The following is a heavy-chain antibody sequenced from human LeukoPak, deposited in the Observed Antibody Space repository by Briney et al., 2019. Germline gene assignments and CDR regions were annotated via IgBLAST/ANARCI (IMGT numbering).Heavy chain of an antibody. V-gene: IGHV1-46*01. CDR3: VRTPPNWGFDY. D-gene: IGHD7-27*01. CDR2: IDPSGGST. J-gene: IGHJ4*02. Sequence: ASVKVSCKASGYTFTSYYMHWVRQAPGQGLEWMGIIDPSGGSTSYAQKFQGRVTMTSDSSISTAYMELSSLRSEDTAIYYCVRTPPNWGFDYWGQGTLVTVSS. CDR1: GYTFTSYY.